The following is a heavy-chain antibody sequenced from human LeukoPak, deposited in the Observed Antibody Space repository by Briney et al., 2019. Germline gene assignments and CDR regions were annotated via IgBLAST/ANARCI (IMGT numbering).Heavy chain of an antibody. CDR1: GGSFSGYY. Sequence: SETLSLTCAVYGGSFSGYYWTWIRQPPGKGLEWIGEINHSGSTNYNPSLKSRVTISVDTSKNQYSLKLSSVTAADTAVYYCARGKGSGWTFDYWGQGTLVTVSS. CDR3: ARGKGSGWTFDY. V-gene: IGHV4-34*01. D-gene: IGHD6-19*01. CDR2: INHSGST. J-gene: IGHJ4*02.